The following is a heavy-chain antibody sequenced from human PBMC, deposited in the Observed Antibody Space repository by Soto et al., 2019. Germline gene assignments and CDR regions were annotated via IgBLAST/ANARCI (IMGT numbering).Heavy chain of an antibody. Sequence: SETLSLTCTVSGGSISSSSYYWGWIRQPPGKGLEWIGSIYYSGSTYYNPSLKSRVTISVDTSKNQFSLKLSSVTAADTAVYYCARQIVVVIATVGLDAFDIWGQGTMVTVSS. D-gene: IGHD2-21*01. V-gene: IGHV4-39*01. CDR2: IYYSGST. CDR1: GGSISSSSYY. J-gene: IGHJ3*02. CDR3: ARQIVVVIATVGLDAFDI.